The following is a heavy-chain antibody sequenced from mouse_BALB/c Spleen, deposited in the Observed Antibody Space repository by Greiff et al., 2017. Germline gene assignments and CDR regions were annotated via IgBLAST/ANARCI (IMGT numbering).Heavy chain of an antibody. V-gene: IGHV1-14*01. J-gene: IGHJ4*01. D-gene: IGHD1-1*01. CDR3: ARQVYYYGSSYAMDY. Sequence: LQESGPELVKPGASVKMSCKASGYTFISYVMHWVKQKPGQGLEWIGYINPYNDGTKYNEKFKGKATLTSDKSSSTAYMELSSLTSEDSAVYYCARQVYYYGSSYAMDYWGQGTSVTVSS. CDR2: INPYNDGT. CDR1: GYTFISYV.